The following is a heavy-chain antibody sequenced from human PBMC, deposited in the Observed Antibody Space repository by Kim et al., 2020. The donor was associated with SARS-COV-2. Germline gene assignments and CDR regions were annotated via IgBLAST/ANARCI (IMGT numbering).Heavy chain of an antibody. Sequence: GGSLRLSCVASGFTFSNYWMDWVRQTPGKGLEWVANIRGDASEKNYVDSVKGRFTISRDNVKNSVYLQMNSLRAEDTAVYYCATPKYFWGQAILVTVSS. CDR3: ATPKYF. V-gene: IGHV3-7*01. CDR1: GFTFSNYW. CDR2: IRGDASEK. J-gene: IGHJ4*02.